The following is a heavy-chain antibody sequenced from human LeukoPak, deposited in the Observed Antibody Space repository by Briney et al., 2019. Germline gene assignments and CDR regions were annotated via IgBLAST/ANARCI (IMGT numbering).Heavy chain of an antibody. Sequence: PGGSLRLSCAASGFTFKTYWMHWVRHAPGKGLVWVSHSNSDGSSTSYADSVRGRFTISRDNAKNTLYLQMNSLTAADTAVYYCARDYGWGTAGDYWGQGILVTVSS. CDR3: ARDYGWGTAGDY. CDR2: SNSDGSST. J-gene: IGHJ4*02. D-gene: IGHD3-16*01. V-gene: IGHV3-74*01. CDR1: GFTFKTYW.